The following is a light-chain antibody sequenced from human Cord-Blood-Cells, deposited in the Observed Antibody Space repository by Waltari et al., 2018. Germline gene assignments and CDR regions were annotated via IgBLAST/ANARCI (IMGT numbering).Light chain of an antibody. CDR1: SSDVGSYNL. CDR3: CSYAGSYV. V-gene: IGLV2-23*02. CDR2: EVS. J-gene: IGLJ1*01. Sequence: QSALTQPASVSGSPGQSITISCTGTSSDVGSYNLVSWYQQHPGKAPKLMIYEVSKRPSGVSNRFSCSKSGNTASLTISGLQAEDEADYYCCSYAGSYVFGTGTKVTVL.